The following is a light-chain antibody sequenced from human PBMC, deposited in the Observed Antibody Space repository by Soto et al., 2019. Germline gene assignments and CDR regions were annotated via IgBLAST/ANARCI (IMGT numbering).Light chain of an antibody. V-gene: IGKV1-5*03. CDR3: HQYNSYPYT. Sequence: DIQMTQSPSTLSASVGDRVTITCRASQTISSWLAWYQQKPGKAPKLLIYKASSLQSGVPSGFSGSGSGTEFTLTISSLQPDDFATYYCHQYNSYPYTFGQVTKLEIK. CDR2: KAS. J-gene: IGKJ2*01. CDR1: QTISSW.